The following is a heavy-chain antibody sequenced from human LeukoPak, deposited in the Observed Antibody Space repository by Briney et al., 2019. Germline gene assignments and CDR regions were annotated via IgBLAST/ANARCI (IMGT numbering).Heavy chain of an antibody. Sequence: ASVKVSCKASGYTFTSYDINWVRQATGQGLEWMGWMNPNSGNTDYAQKFQGRVTMTRNTSISTAYMELSSLRSEDTAVYYCARGGRYCSSTSCYTRYNWFDPWGQGTLVTVSS. V-gene: IGHV1-8*02. J-gene: IGHJ5*02. CDR2: MNPNSGNT. CDR1: GYTFTSYD. CDR3: ARGGRYCSSTSCYTRYNWFDP. D-gene: IGHD2-2*02.